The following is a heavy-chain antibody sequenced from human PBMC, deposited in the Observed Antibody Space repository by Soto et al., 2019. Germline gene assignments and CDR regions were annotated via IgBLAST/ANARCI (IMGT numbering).Heavy chain of an antibody. Sequence: SETLSLTCAVYGGSFSGYNWSWIRQPPGKGLEWIGEINHSGSTNYNPSLKSRVTISVDTSKNQFSLKLSSVTAADTAVYYCARGSLRITIFGVVIINWFDPWGQGTLVTVSS. J-gene: IGHJ5*02. CDR2: INHSGST. CDR3: ARGSLRITIFGVVIINWFDP. D-gene: IGHD3-3*01. V-gene: IGHV4-34*01. CDR1: GGSFSGYN.